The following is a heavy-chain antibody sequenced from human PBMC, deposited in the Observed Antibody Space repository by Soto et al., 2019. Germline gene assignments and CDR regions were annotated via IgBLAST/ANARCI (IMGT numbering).Heavy chain of an antibody. CDR1: GFTFSSYS. D-gene: IGHD3-22*01. V-gene: IGHV3-21*01. J-gene: IGHJ3*02. CDR2: ISSSSSYI. CDR3: ARLSDSRITMIVVALDAFDI. Sequence: GGSLRLSCAASGFTFSSYSMNWVRQAPGKGLEWVSSISSSSSYIYYADSVKGRFTISRDNAKNSLYLQMNSLRAEDTAVYYCARLSDSRITMIVVALDAFDIWGQGTMVTVSS.